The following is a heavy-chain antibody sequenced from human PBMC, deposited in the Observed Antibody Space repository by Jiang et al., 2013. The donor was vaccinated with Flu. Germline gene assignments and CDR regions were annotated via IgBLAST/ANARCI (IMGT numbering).Heavy chain of an antibody. Sequence: PGLVKPSETLSLTCTVSGGSVSSSYWTWIRQPPGKGLEWIGYIYYSGSTNYNPSLKNRVTISVDTSKIQFSLKLSSVTAADTAVYYCARGRVPYQVFPLDPWGQGTLVTVSS. CDR3: ARGRVPYQVFPLDP. CDR2: IYYSGST. D-gene: IGHD2-2*01. CDR1: GGSVSSSY. J-gene: IGHJ5*02. V-gene: IGHV4-59*02.